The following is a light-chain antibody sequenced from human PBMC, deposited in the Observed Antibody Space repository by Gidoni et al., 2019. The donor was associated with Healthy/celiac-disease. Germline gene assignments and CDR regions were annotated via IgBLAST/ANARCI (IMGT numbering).Light chain of an antibody. Sequence: AIQLTQSPSSLSASVGDRVTITCRASQGISSALAWYQQKPGKAPKLLIYDASSFESGVPSRFSGSGSGTDFTLTISSLQPEDFATYYCQQLNSYPQLTFGGGTKVEIK. CDR2: DAS. V-gene: IGKV1-13*02. CDR1: QGISSA. CDR3: QQLNSYPQLT. J-gene: IGKJ4*01.